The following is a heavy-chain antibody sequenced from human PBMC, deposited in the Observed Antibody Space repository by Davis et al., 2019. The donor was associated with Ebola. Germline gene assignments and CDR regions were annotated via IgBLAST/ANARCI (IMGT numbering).Heavy chain of an antibody. D-gene: IGHD1-26*01. Sequence: AASVKVSCKASGYTFTSYYMHWVRQAPVQGLEWMGIINPSGGSTSYTQKFQGRVTMTRDTSTSIVYMELSSLRSEDTAVYYCARARAWYSGTSYGMDVWGQGTTVTVSS. CDR3: ARARAWYSGTSYGMDV. V-gene: IGHV1-46*01. CDR2: INPSGGST. CDR1: GYTFTSYY. J-gene: IGHJ6*02.